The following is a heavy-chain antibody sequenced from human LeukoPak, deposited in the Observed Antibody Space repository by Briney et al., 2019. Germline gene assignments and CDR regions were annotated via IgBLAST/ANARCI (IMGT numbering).Heavy chain of an antibody. J-gene: IGHJ4*02. D-gene: IGHD5-12*01. CDR2: IIPILGIA. CDR3: ARVVDIVATTYYFDY. V-gene: IGHV1-69*04. CDR1: GGTFSSYA. Sequence: SVKVSCKASGGTFSSYAISWVRQAPGQGLEWMGRIIPILGIANYAQKFQGRVTITADKSTSTAYMELSSLRSEDTAVYYCARVVDIVATTYYFDYWSQGTLVTVSS.